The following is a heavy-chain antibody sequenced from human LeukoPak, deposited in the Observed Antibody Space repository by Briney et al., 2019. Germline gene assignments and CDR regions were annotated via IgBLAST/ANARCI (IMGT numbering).Heavy chain of an antibody. V-gene: IGHV3-13*01. CDR2: FHTAGDI. Sequence: GGSLRLSCAASGFTFSNYDMHWVRQATGKGLEWVSAFHTAGDIHYSGSVKGRSATSRENAKNSFYLQMNNLRAGDTAVYYCARGSCSSRSCYKRVNGLDVWGQGTPVTVSS. D-gene: IGHD2-2*01. CDR3: ARGSCSSRSCYKRVNGLDV. J-gene: IGHJ6*02. CDR1: GFTFSNYD.